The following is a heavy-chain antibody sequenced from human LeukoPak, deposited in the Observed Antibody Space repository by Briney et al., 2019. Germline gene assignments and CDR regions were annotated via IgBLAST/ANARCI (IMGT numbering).Heavy chain of an antibody. CDR3: AKGKTYCGGDCYNY. D-gene: IGHD2-21*02. CDR2: ISASGDTT. V-gene: IGHV3-23*01. CDR1: GFSFSSYA. Sequence: GGSLRLSCPASGFSFSSYAMSWVRQAPGKGLEWVSRISASGDTTYYADSVKGRFTISRDNSKNTLYLQMNSLRVEETAVYYCAKGKTYCGGDCYNYWGQGTLVTVSS. J-gene: IGHJ4*02.